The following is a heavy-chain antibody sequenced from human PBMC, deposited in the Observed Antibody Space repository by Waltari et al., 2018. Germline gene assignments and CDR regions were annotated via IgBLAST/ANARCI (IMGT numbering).Heavy chain of an antibody. CDR3: ARGGRITIFSPPRAYYYYYMDV. CDR2: IIPIFGTA. V-gene: IGHV1-69*05. J-gene: IGHJ6*03. Sequence: QVQLVQSGAEVKKPGSSVKVSCKASGGTFSSYAISWVRQAPGQGLEWMGGIIPIFGTANYAQKFQGRVTITTDESTSTAYMELSSLRSEDTAVYYCARGGRITIFSPPRAYYYYYMDVWGKGTTVTVSS. CDR1: GGTFSSYA. D-gene: IGHD3-9*01.